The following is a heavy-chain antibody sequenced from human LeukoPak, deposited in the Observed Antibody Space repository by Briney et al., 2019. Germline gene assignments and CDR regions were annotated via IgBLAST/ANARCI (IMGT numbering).Heavy chain of an antibody. CDR2: IYTSGST. V-gene: IGHV4-4*07. D-gene: IGHD1-26*01. Sequence: SETLSLTCTVSGGSISSYYWSWIRQPAGKGLEWIGRIYTSGSTNYNPSLKSRVTMSVDTSKNQFSLKLSSVTAADTAVYYCARLVGATPSYYYYYMDVWGKGTTVTVSS. J-gene: IGHJ6*03. CDR1: GGSISSYY. CDR3: ARLVGATPSYYYYYMDV.